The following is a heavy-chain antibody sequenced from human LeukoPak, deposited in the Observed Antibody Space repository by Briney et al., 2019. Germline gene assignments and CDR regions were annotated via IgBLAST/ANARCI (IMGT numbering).Heavy chain of an antibody. CDR1: GYSISRGYY. Sequence: SETLSLTCTVSGYSISRGYYWGWIRQPAGKGLEWIGRIYTSGSTTYNPSLKSRVTISGDTSENQFSLRLSSVTAADTAVYYCARASYSYDISGWVPFDYWGQGTLITVSS. V-gene: IGHV4-61*02. D-gene: IGHD3-22*01. J-gene: IGHJ4*02. CDR3: ARASYSYDISGWVPFDY. CDR2: IYTSGST.